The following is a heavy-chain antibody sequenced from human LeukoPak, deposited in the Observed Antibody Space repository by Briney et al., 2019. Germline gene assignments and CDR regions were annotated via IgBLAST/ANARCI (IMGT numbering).Heavy chain of an antibody. Sequence: SVKVSCKASGGTFSSYAISWVRQAPGQGLEWMGGINPIFGTANYAQKFQGRVTITTDESTSTAYMELSSLRSEDTAVYYCARVGHSSSGPSDYWGQGTLVTVSS. CDR1: GGTFSSYA. CDR2: INPIFGTA. V-gene: IGHV1-69*05. D-gene: IGHD6-13*01. CDR3: ARVGHSSSGPSDY. J-gene: IGHJ4*02.